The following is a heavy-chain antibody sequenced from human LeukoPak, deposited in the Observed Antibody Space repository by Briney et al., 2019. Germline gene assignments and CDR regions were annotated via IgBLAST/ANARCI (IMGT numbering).Heavy chain of an antibody. D-gene: IGHD6-13*01. CDR1: GFTFSSYN. CDR3: ARQATSGSYYCCGMDV. J-gene: IGHJ6*02. V-gene: IGHV3-48*02. CDR2: ISSSSSTI. Sequence: PGGSLRLSCAASGFTFSSYNMNWVRQAPGKGLEWVSYISSSSSTIYYADSVKGRFTISRDNAKNSLYLQMNGLRDEDTAVYYCARQATSGSYYCCGMDVWGQGTTVTVSS.